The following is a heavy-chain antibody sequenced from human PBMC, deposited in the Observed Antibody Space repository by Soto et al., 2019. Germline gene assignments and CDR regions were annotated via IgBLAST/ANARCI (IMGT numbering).Heavy chain of an antibody. CDR3: ARVPGP. J-gene: IGHJ5*02. D-gene: IGHD3-10*01. CDR2: IYHSGST. V-gene: IGHV4-30-2*01. Sequence: QLQLQESGSGLVKPSQTLSLTCAVSGGSISSGGYSWSWIRQPAGKGLEWIGYIYHSGSTYYTPSRKSRVTISVDRSKHQFSMKLSSVTDAATAVYYCARVPGPWGQGTLVTVSS. CDR1: GGSISSGGYS.